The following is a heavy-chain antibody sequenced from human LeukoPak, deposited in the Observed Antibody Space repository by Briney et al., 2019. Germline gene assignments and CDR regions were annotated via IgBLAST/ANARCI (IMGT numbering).Heavy chain of an antibody. D-gene: IGHD5-24*01. J-gene: IGHJ4*02. CDR1: GGSISSYY. Sequence: PSETLSLTCTVSGGSISSYYWSWIRQPPGKGLEWIGYIYYSGSTNYNPSLKSRVTISVDTSKNQFSLKLSSVTAADTAVYYCARQRGGYNGDWGQGTLVTVSS. CDR2: IYYSGST. CDR3: ARQRGGYNGD. V-gene: IGHV4-59*08.